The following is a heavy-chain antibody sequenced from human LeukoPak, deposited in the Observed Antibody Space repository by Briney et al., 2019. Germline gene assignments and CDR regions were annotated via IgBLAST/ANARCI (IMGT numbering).Heavy chain of an antibody. V-gene: IGHV3-7*01. CDR2: IKEDGSQI. CDR3: VRDTYGPSDS. Sequence: PGGSLRLSCAGSGFTFNRYWMTWVRQAPGKGLEWVADIKEDGSQIYYVDSVKGRFTISRDNAKNSLYLQMNSPRVEDTAVYFCVRDTYGPSDSWGQGTLVTVSS. CDR1: GFTFNRYW. D-gene: IGHD3-10*01. J-gene: IGHJ4*02.